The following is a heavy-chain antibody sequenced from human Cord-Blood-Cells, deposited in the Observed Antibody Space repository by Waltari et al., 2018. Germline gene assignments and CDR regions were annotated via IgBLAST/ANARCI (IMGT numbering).Heavy chain of an antibody. CDR2: INPNSGGT. V-gene: IGHV1-2*06. Sequence: QVQLVQSGAEVKKPGASVKVSCKASGYTFTGYYMHWVRQAPGQGLAWMGRINPNSGGTNYAQKFQGRVTMTRDTSISTAYMELSRLRSDDTAVYYCARESIAARFAFDIWGQGTMVTVSS. J-gene: IGHJ3*02. CDR1: GYTFTGYY. D-gene: IGHD6-6*01. CDR3: ARESIAARFAFDI.